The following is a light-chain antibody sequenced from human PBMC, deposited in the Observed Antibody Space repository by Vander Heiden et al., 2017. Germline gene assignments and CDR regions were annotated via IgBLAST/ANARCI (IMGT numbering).Light chain of an antibody. Sequence: DIQMTQSPSSLSASVGDRVTITCRASQSISTYVNWYQQKPGEAPNLLIYAASSLQGGVQSRFSGSGSGTDFTLTISSLQPEDFATYYCQQSYTTPRTFGQGTKVEIK. J-gene: IGKJ1*01. CDR1: QSISTY. V-gene: IGKV1-39*01. CDR2: AAS. CDR3: QQSYTTPRT.